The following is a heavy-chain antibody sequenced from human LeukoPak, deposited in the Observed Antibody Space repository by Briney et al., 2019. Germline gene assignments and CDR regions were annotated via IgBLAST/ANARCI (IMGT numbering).Heavy chain of an antibody. CDR2: ISSSSSYI. V-gene: IGHV3-21*01. Sequence: GGSLRLSCAASGFTFSSYSMNWVRQAPGKGLEWVSSISSSSSYIYYADSVKGRFTISRDNAKNSLYLQMNSLRAEDTAVYYCAREEDFWSGYYTGVETMDVWGKGTTVTVSS. D-gene: IGHD3-3*01. CDR1: GFTFSSYS. CDR3: AREEDFWSGYYTGVETMDV. J-gene: IGHJ6*04.